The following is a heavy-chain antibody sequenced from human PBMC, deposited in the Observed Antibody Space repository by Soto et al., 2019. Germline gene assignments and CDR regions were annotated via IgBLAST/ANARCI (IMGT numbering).Heavy chain of an antibody. J-gene: IGHJ6*03. CDR3: AREGRYCSGGSCYSVVGRTYYYYMDV. CDR2: IYYSGST. CDR1: GGSISSYY. D-gene: IGHD2-15*01. V-gene: IGHV4-59*01. Sequence: SETLSLTCTVSGGSISSYYWSWIRQPPGKGLEWIGYIYYSGSTNYNPSLKSRVTISVDTSKNQFSLKLSSVTAADTAVYYCAREGRYCSGGSCYSVVGRTYYYYMDVWGKGTTVTVSS.